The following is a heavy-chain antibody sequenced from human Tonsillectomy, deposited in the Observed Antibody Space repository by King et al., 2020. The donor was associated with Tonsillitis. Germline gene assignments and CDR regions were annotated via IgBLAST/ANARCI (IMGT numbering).Heavy chain of an antibody. J-gene: IGHJ4*02. CDR2: ISGSGVST. Sequence: VQLVESGGGLVQPGGSLRLSCEASGFTFSSYAMSWVRQAPGKGLEWVSTISGSGVSTYYTDSVKGRFTISRDNSKNTMFLKMNSVRAEDTAGYYCAKVGGNSGTYSSGHWGQGTLVTVSS. CDR3: AKVGGNSGTYSSGH. V-gene: IGHV3-23*04. CDR1: GFTFSSYA. D-gene: IGHD1-26*01.